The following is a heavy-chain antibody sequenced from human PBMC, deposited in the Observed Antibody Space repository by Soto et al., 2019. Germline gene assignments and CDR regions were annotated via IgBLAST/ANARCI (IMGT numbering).Heavy chain of an antibody. Sequence: SETLSLTCTVSGGSISSSSYYWGWIRQPPGKGLEWIGSIYYSGSTYYNPSLKSRVTISVDTSKNQFSLKLSSVTAADTAVYYCARLTDPEDTDYWGQGTLVTVSS. CDR3: ARLTDPEDTDY. CDR2: IYYSGST. J-gene: IGHJ4*02. CDR1: GGSISSSSYY. V-gene: IGHV4-39*01.